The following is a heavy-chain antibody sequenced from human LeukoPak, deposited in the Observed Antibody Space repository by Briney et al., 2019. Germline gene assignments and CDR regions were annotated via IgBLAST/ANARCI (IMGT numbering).Heavy chain of an antibody. CDR3: ARVYDFWSGYFRALNWFDP. J-gene: IGHJ5*02. CDR2: IYYSGST. CDR1: GGSISSGGYY. Sequence: KPSETLSLTCTVSGGSISSGGYYWSWLRQHPGKGLEWIGYIYYSGSTYYNPSLKSRVTISVDTSKNQFSLKLSSVTAADTAVYYCARVYDFWSGYFRALNWFDPWGQGTLVTVSS. V-gene: IGHV4-31*03. D-gene: IGHD3-3*01.